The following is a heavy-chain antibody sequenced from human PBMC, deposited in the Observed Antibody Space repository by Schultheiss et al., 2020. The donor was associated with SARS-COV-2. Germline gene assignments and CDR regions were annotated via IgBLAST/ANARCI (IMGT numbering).Heavy chain of an antibody. CDR3: AREWGLGLYGGNRRYYFDY. D-gene: IGHD4-23*01. Sequence: GGSLRLSCAASGFTFSNAWMSWVRQAPGKGLEWVSVIYSGGSTYYADSVKGRFTISRDNSKNTLYLQMNSLRAEDTAVYYCAREWGLGLYGGNRRYYFDYWGQGTLVTVSS. J-gene: IGHJ4*02. CDR2: IYSGGST. V-gene: IGHV3-66*01. CDR1: GFTFSNAW.